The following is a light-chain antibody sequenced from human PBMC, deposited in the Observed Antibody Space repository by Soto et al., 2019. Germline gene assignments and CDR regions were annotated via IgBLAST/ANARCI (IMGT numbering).Light chain of an antibody. Sequence: MTQSPATLSASVGDRITIPCRAGRDIGSDLSWYQQKPGKAPTLLIYAASNLQSGVPSRFRGSRSGTEFTLTVSSLQPEDFATYYCLQDHDDSWTFGQGTKVDI. CDR2: AAS. CDR1: RDIGSD. V-gene: IGKV1-6*01. J-gene: IGKJ1*01. CDR3: LQDHDDSWT.